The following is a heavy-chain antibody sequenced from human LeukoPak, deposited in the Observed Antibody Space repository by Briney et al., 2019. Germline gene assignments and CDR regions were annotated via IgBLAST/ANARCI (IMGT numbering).Heavy chain of an antibody. J-gene: IGHJ4*02. CDR3: ARRRYKNLAVAGRKYFDY. Sequence: SETLSLTCTVSGGSISSYYWSWIRQPPGKGLEWIGEINHSGSTNYNPSLKSRVTISVDTSKNQFSLKLSSVTAADTAVYYCARRRYKNLAVAGRKYFDYWGQGTLVTVSS. CDR1: GGSISSYY. V-gene: IGHV4-34*01. CDR2: INHSGST. D-gene: IGHD6-19*01.